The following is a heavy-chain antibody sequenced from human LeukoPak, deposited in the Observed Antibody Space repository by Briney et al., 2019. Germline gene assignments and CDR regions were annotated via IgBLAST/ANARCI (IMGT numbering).Heavy chain of an antibody. J-gene: IGHJ6*03. V-gene: IGHV3-21*01. CDR3: ARNEAGSSLFDYMDV. Sequence: SVKGRFTISRDNAKNSLFLQMNSLRADDTALYYCARNEAGSSLFDYMDVWGKGTTVTISS. D-gene: IGHD1-26*01.